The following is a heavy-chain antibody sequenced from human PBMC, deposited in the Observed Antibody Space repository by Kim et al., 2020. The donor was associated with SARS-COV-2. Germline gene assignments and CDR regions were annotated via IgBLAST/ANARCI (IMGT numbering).Heavy chain of an antibody. CDR3: AKEEVELRGGYYYYMDV. D-gene: IGHD1-7*01. V-gene: IGHV3-30*18. Sequence: GGSLRLSCAASGFTFSSYGMHWVRQAPGKGLEWVAVISYDGSNKYYADSVKGRFTISRDNSKNTLYLQMNSLRAEDTAVYYCAKEEVELRGGYYYYMDVWGKGTTVTVSS. J-gene: IGHJ6*03. CDR1: GFTFSSYG. CDR2: ISYDGSNK.